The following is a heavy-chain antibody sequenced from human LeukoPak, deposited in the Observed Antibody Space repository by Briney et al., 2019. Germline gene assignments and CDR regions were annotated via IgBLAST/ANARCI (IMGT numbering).Heavy chain of an antibody. CDR2: ISAYNGNT. J-gene: IGHJ4*02. D-gene: IGHD3-22*01. V-gene: IGHV1-18*01. CDR1: GYTFTSYG. Sequence: ASVKVSCKASGYTFTSYGISWVRQAPGQGLEWMGWISAYNGNTNYAQKLQGRVTTTTDTSSSTAYMELRSLRSDDTAVYYCARDPPNQYYDSSGYPDYWGQGTLVTVSS. CDR3: ARDPPNQYYDSSGYPDY.